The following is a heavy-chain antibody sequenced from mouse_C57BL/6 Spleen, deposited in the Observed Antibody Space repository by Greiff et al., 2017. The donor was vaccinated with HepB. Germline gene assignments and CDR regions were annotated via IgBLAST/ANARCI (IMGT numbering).Heavy chain of an antibody. CDR2: INPSSGYT. CDR3: ARTYYGSSWRDAMDY. J-gene: IGHJ4*01. V-gene: IGHV1-7*01. Sequence: VMLVESGAELAKPGASVKLSCKASGYTFTSYWMHWVKQRPGQGLEWIGYINPSSGYTKYNQKFKDKATLTADKSSSTAYMQLSSLTYEDSAVYYCARTYYGSSWRDAMDYWGQGTSVTVSS. CDR1: GYTFTSYW. D-gene: IGHD1-1*01.